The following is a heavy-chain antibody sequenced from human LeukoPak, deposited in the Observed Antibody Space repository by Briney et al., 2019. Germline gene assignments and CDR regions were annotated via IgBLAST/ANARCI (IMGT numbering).Heavy chain of an antibody. Sequence: ALVKVSCKASGGTFSSYAISWVRQAPRQGLEWMGGIIPIFGTANYAQKFQGRVTITADESTSTAYMELSSLRSEDTAVYYCARGGAGIRYFDWLLYYWGQGTLVTVSS. CDR2: IIPIFGTA. D-gene: IGHD3-9*01. V-gene: IGHV1-69*13. CDR1: GGTFSSYA. CDR3: ARGGAGIRYFDWLLYY. J-gene: IGHJ4*02.